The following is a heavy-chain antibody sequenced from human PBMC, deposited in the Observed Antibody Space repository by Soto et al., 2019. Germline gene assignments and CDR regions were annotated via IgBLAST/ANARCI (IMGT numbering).Heavy chain of an antibody. CDR2: IYYSGNT. J-gene: IGHJ4*02. CDR1: SASLSSITYY. CDR3: ASSSPFHY. D-gene: IGHD6-6*01. Sequence: PSETLSLTCSVSSASLSSITYYWSWIRQPPGRGPEWIGSIYYSGNTYYKPSLKSRVSISIDTSRNQFSLKLTSVTAADTGVYYCASSSPFHYWGPGILVT. V-gene: IGHV4-39*01.